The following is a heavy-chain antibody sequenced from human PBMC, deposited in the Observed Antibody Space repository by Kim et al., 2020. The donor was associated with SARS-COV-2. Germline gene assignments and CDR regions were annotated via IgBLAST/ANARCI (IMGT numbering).Heavy chain of an antibody. Sequence: GGSLRLSCAASGFSFGSYAMSWVRQAPGKGLEWVSAISGGGGSTHYAGSVKGRFTISRDNSKNTLYLQMDSLRADDTAVYFCAKDKAAGTVSYFYGMDVWGHGTTVTVSS. V-gene: IGHV3-23*01. CDR3: AKDKAAGTVSYFYGMDV. CDR2: ISGGGGST. J-gene: IGHJ6*02. D-gene: IGHD6-13*01. CDR1: GFSFGSYA.